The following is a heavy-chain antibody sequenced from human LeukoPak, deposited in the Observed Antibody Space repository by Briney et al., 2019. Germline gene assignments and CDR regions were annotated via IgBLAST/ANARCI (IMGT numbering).Heavy chain of an antibody. CDR1: GFTFSSYA. D-gene: IGHD6-13*01. CDR3: AKFTQQLGLGGYFDY. V-gene: IGHV3-23*01. Sequence: GGSLRLSCAASGFTFSSYAMSWVRQAPGKGLEGVSAISGSGGSTYYADSVKGRFTISRDNSKNTLYLQMNSLRAEDTAVYYCAKFTQQLGLGGYFDYWGQGTLVTVSS. J-gene: IGHJ4*02. CDR2: ISGSGGST.